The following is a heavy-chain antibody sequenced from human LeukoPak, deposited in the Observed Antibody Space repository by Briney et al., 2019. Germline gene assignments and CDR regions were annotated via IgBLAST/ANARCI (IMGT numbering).Heavy chain of an antibody. Sequence: ASVKVSCKASGYTFTSYGISWVRQAPGQGLEWMGWISAYNGNTNYAQKLQGRVTMTTDTSTCTAYMELRSLRSDDTAVYYCARAEPEMNYDFWSGYYMANWFDPWGQGTLVTVSS. CDR1: GYTFTSYG. CDR3: ARAEPEMNYDFWSGYYMANWFDP. V-gene: IGHV1-18*01. D-gene: IGHD3-3*01. CDR2: ISAYNGNT. J-gene: IGHJ5*02.